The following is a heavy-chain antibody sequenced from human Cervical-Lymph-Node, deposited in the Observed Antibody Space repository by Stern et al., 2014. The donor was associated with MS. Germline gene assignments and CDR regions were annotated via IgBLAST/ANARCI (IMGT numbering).Heavy chain of an antibody. J-gene: IGHJ5*02. D-gene: IGHD3-10*01. CDR3: ARERSIHYPAFAP. CDR1: GGSFKSYA. V-gene: IGHV1-69*01. Sequence: QLVQSGAEVKKPGSSVRVSCKASGGSFKSYAFNWLRQAPGQGLEWMGDIVPMFAKANYAQKFQGRVTVTADEATNTVYMELSFLTSEDTAVYYCARERSIHYPAFAPWGQGTLVTVPS. CDR2: IVPMFAKA.